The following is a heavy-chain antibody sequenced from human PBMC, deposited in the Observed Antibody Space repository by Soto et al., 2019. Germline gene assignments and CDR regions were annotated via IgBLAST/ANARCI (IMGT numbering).Heavy chain of an antibody. CDR2: IKSKTDGGTT. CDR3: VTISRSSPWGC. V-gene: IGHV3-15*01. J-gene: IGHJ1*01. CDR1: GHTFSNAW. Sequence: EVQLVESGGDLVEPVGSLRLSCVTSGHTFSNAWMSWVRQAPGKGLEWVGRIKSKTDGGTTDYAAPVKGRFTISRDDSKRTLYLQMSSLETDDTAVYYCVTISRSSPWGCWGQGTLVTVSS. D-gene: IGHD1-1*01.